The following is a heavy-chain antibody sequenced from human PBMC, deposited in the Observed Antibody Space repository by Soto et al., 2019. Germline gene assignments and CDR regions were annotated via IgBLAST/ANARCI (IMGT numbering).Heavy chain of an antibody. J-gene: IGHJ4*02. Sequence: GGSLRLSCAASEFTFSSYAMSWVRQAPGKGLDWVSAIRGSGGSTYYADSVKGRFTISRDNSKNTLYLQMNSLRAEDTAVYYCAGEYCANGVCYAYFDYWGQGALVTVSS. V-gene: IGHV3-23*01. CDR1: EFTFSSYA. CDR2: IRGSGGST. CDR3: AGEYCANGVCYAYFDY. D-gene: IGHD2-8*01.